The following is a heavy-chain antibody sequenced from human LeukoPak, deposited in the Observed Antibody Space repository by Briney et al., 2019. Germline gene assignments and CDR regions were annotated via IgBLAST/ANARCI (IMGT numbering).Heavy chain of an antibody. J-gene: IGHJ4*02. D-gene: IGHD5-12*01. V-gene: IGHV3-48*03. Sequence: GGSLRLSCAASGFTFSSYEMNWVRQAPGKGLEWVSHSSSSGSTIYYAGSVRGRFTIARDNAKNSVYLQMNSLRAEDTAVYYCATASLHSAYGFDYWGQGTLVTVSS. CDR2: SSSSGSTI. CDR1: GFTFSSYE. CDR3: ATASLHSAYGFDY.